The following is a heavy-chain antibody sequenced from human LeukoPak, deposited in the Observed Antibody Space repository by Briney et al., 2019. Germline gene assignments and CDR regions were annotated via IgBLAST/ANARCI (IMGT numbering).Heavy chain of an antibody. CDR2: ISGSGGST. CDR3: ARGPPDTSHFYFDY. CDR1: GFTFSSYA. D-gene: IGHD1-14*01. J-gene: IGHJ4*02. V-gene: IGHV3-23*01. Sequence: GGSLRLSCAASGFTFSSYAMSWVRQAPGKGLEWVSAISGSGGSTYYADSVKGRFTISRDNSKNTLYLQMGSLRAEDMAVYYCARGPPDTSHFYFDYWGQGTLVTVSS.